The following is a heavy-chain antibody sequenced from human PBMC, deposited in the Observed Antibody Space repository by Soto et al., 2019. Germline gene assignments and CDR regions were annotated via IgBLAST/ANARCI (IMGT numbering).Heavy chain of an antibody. D-gene: IGHD3-22*01. V-gene: IGHV3-66*01. CDR1: GFTVSSNY. CDR3: ARDWDYYDSSGYPGY. CDR2: IYSGGST. Sequence: PGGSLRLSCAASGFTVSSNYMSWVRQAPGKGLEWVSVIYSGGSTYYADSVKGRFTISRDNSKNTLYLQMNSLRAEDTAVYYCARDWDYYDSSGYPGYWGQGTLVTVSS. J-gene: IGHJ4*02.